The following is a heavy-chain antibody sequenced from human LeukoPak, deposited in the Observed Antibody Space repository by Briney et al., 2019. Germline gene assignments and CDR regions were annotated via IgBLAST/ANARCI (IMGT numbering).Heavy chain of an antibody. CDR2: ISSSSSYI. J-gene: IGHJ5*02. V-gene: IGHV3-21*01. D-gene: IGHD6-13*01. Sequence: GGSLRLSCAASGFTFSSYSMNWVRQAPGKGLEWVSSISSSSSYIHYADSVKGRFTISRDNAKNSLYLQMNSLRAEDTAVYYCAKTQAAVGKAWFDPWGQGTLVTVSS. CDR3: AKTQAAVGKAWFDP. CDR1: GFTFSSYS.